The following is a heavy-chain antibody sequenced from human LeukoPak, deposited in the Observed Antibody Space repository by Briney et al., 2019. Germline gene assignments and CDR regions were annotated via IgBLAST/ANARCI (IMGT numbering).Heavy chain of an antibody. CDR2: IYYSGST. CDR3: ARDRGYGSGSYYYDY. J-gene: IGHJ4*02. V-gene: IGHV4-31*03. Sequence: SETLSLTCTVSGGSINSGGYYWSWIRQHPGKGLEWIGYIYYSGSTYYNPSLKSRVTISIDTSKDQFSLKLSSVTAADTAVYYCARDRGYGSGSYYYDYWGQGTLVTVSS. D-gene: IGHD3-10*01. CDR1: GGSINSGGYY.